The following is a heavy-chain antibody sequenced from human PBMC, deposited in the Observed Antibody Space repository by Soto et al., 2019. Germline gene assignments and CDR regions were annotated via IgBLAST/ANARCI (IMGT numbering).Heavy chain of an antibody. CDR3: ARQMVGATTVPYYYYGMDV. Sequence: ESLKISFKGSGYSFTSYWISWVRQIPGKGLEWMGRIDPSDSYTNYSPSFQGHVTISADKSISTAYLQWSSLKASDTAMYYCARQMVGATTVPYYYYGMDVWGQGTTVTVSS. CDR1: GYSFTSYW. D-gene: IGHD1-26*01. CDR2: IDPSDSYT. J-gene: IGHJ6*02. V-gene: IGHV5-10-1*01.